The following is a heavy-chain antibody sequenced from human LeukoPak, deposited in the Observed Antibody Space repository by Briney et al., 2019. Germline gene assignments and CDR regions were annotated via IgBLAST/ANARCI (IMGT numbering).Heavy chain of an antibody. CDR1: GGSISSYY. D-gene: IGHD2-2*01. Sequence: AETLSLTCTVSGGSISSYYWSWIRQPPGKGLEWIGYIYYSGSTNYNPSLKSRVTISVDTSKNQFSLKLSSVTAADTAVYYCARYGACSSTSCFPNYYYYGMDVWGQGTTVTVSS. V-gene: IGHV4-59*01. J-gene: IGHJ6*02. CDR3: ARYGACSSTSCFPNYYYYGMDV. CDR2: IYYSGST.